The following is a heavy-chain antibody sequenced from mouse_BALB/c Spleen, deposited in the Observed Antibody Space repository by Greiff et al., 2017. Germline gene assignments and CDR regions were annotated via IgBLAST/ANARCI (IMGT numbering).Heavy chain of an antibody. CDR2: IRSKSNNYAT. CDR1: GFTFNTYA. Sequence: EVQLVESGGGLVQPKGSLKLSCAASGFTFNTYAMNWVRQAPGKGLEWVARIRSKSNNYATYYADSVKDRFTISRDDSQSMLYLQMNNLKTEDTAMYYCVRTGVEQLGLGAMDYWGQGTSVTVSS. D-gene: IGHD3-1*01. CDR3: VRTGVEQLGLGAMDY. J-gene: IGHJ4*01. V-gene: IGHV10-1*02.